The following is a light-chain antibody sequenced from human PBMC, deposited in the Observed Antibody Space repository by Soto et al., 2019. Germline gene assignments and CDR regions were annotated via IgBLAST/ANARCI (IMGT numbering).Light chain of an antibody. CDR2: ENN. J-gene: IGLJ3*02. V-gene: IGLV1-51*02. Sequence: QSVLTQPPSVSAAPGQKVTISCSGSSSNIGNNYVSWYQQLPGTAPKLLIYENNKRPSGIPDRFSGSKSGTSATLGITGLQTGDEADYYCGTWDSRLSGWVFGGGTKL. CDR3: GTWDSRLSGWV. CDR1: SSNIGNNY.